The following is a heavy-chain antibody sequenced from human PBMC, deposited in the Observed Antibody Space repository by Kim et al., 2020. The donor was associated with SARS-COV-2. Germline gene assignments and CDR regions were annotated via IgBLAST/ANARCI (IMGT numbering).Heavy chain of an antibody. J-gene: IGHJ5*02. CDR3: AKTLLWFGESNWFDP. V-gene: IGHV3-23*01. D-gene: IGHD3-10*01. CDR1: GFTFSSYA. Sequence: GSLRLSCAASGFTFSSYAMSWVRQAPGKGLEWVSAISGSGGSTYYADSVKGRFTISRDNSKNTLYLQMNSLRAEDTAVYYCAKTLLWFGESNWFDPWGQGTLVTVTS. CDR2: ISGSGGST.